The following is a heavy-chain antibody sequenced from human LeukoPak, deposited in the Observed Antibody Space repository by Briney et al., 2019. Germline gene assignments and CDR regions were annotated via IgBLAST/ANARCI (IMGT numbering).Heavy chain of an antibody. V-gene: IGHV3-9*01. Sequence: GRSLRLSCAASGFTFYDYAMHWVRQAPGKGLEWVSGISWNSGSIGYADSVKGRFTISRDNAKNSLYLQMNSLRAEDTALYYCAKDKSYSSGWYAFDYWGQGTLVTVSS. J-gene: IGHJ4*02. CDR1: GFTFYDYA. D-gene: IGHD6-19*01. CDR3: AKDKSYSSGWYAFDY. CDR2: ISWNSGSI.